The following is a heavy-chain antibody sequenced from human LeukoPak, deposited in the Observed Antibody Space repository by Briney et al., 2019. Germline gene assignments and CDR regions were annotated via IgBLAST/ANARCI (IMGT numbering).Heavy chain of an antibody. CDR2: ISGSGAAT. CDR1: GFTFSGYG. J-gene: IGHJ4*02. D-gene: IGHD6-19*01. Sequence: PGGSLRLSCAASGFTFSGYGMHWVRQAPGKGLEWVSAISGSGAATFNADSVKGRFTISRDNSKNTLYLQMNSLRAEDTAVYYCAKDLSSGWYPYYFDFWGRGTLVTVSS. CDR3: AKDLSSGWYPYYFDF. V-gene: IGHV3-23*01.